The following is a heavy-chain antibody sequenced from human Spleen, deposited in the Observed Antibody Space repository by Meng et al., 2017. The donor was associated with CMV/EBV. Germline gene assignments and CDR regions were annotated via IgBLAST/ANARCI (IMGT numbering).Heavy chain of an antibody. CDR3: TTTYYYDSSGYYYEDEVVFDY. CDR2: IRSKANSYAT. Sequence: AMHWVRQASGKGLEWVGRIRSKANSYATAYAASVKGRFTISRDDSKNTAYLQMNSLKTEDTAVYYCTTTYYYDSSGYYYEDEVVFDYWGQGTLVTVSS. J-gene: IGHJ4*02. V-gene: IGHV3-73*01. D-gene: IGHD3-22*01. CDR1: A.